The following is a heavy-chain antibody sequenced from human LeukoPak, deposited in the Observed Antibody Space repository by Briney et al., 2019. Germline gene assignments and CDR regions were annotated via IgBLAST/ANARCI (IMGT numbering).Heavy chain of an antibody. CDR3: ARAPRDCSSTSCYSYYYYYMDV. D-gene: IGHD2-2*02. V-gene: IGHV4-39*07. J-gene: IGHJ6*03. CDR2: IYYSGST. CDR1: GGSISSSSYY. Sequence: SETLSLTCTVSGGSISSSSYYWGRIRQPPGKGLEWIGSIYYSGSTYYNPSLKSRVTISVDTSKNQFSLKLSSVTAADTAVYYCARAPRDCSSTSCYSYYYYYMDVWGKGTTVTVSS.